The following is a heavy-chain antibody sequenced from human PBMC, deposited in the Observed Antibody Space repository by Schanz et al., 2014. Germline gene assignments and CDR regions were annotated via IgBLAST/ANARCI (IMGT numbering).Heavy chain of an antibody. CDR3: ARDRLECGAECYSVEVFEI. D-gene: IGHD2-21*01. Sequence: QAQLAQSGAEVKKPGSSVKVSCKASGGTFSSFGINWVRQAPGQGLEWMGRIIPSLGLAKYEQKFQDKVTITADTSTTTAYMELSGLRSEDTAVYYCARDRLECGAECYSVEVFEIWGQGTLVIVSS. V-gene: IGHV1-69*04. CDR2: IIPSLGLA. CDR1: GGTFSSFG. J-gene: IGHJ4*02.